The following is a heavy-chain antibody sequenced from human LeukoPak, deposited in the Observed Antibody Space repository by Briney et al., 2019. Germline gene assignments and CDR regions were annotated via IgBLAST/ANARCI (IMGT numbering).Heavy chain of an antibody. J-gene: IGHJ4*02. V-gene: IGHV1-2*06. CDR1: GYTFTGYY. CDR2: INPNSGGT. D-gene: IGHD6-19*01. CDR3: PRDGRIAVAAYMPLGY. Sequence: ASVKVSCXASGYTFTGYYMHWVRQAPGQGLEWMARINPNSGGTNHAQKFQGRVTMTRDTSISTAYMELSRLRSDDTAVYYCPRDGRIAVAAYMPLGYWGQGTLVTVSS.